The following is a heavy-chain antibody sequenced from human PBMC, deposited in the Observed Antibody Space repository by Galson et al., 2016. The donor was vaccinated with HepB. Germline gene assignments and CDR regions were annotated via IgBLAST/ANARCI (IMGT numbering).Heavy chain of an antibody. Sequence: SLRLSCAASGFTFSDHYMNWIRQAPGKGLEWVSYISPSGAAIYYADSVKARFTISRDNAKNSLFLQMNSLTAEDTAVSYSARNQDGGMIFDYWGQGALVTVSS. V-gene: IGHV3-11*04. CDR3: ARNQDGGMIFDY. CDR2: ISPSGAAI. D-gene: IGHD4-23*01. J-gene: IGHJ4*02. CDR1: GFTFSDHY.